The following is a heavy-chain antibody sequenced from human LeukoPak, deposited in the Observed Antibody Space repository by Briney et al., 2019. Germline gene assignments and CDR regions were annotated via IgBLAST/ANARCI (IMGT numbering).Heavy chain of an antibody. CDR1: GGTFSSYA. J-gene: IGHJ3*02. V-gene: IGHV1-69*05. Sequence: SVKVSCKASGGTFSSYAISWVRQAPGQGLEWMGGIIPIFGTANYAQKFQGRVTMTRNTSISTAYMELSSLRSEDTAVYYCARTEDPYYYDSSGSPRDDAFDIWGQGTMVTVSS. CDR2: IIPIFGTA. CDR3: ARTEDPYYYDSSGSPRDDAFDI. D-gene: IGHD3-22*01.